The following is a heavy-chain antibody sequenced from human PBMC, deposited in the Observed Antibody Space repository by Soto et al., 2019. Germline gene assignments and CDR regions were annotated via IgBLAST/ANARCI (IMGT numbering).Heavy chain of an antibody. CDR3: ASSKYDVVAGSVWFDP. V-gene: IGHV4-30-2*01. J-gene: IGHJ5*02. CDR2: MYHSGNT. CDR1: GDSVNSGSSY. D-gene: IGHD2-21*01. Sequence: KPSETLSLTCSVSGDSVNSGSSYWSWIRQPPGQGLEWIGYMYHSGNTYYNPSLKGRVTISLDHSRNQFSLRLNSVTAADTAVYFCASSKYDVVAGSVWFDPWGQGTLVTVSS.